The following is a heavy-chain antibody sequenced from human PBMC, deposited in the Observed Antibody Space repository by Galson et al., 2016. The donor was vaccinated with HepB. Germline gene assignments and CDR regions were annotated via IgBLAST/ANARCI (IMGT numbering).Heavy chain of an antibody. V-gene: IGHV3-23*01. D-gene: IGHD3-10*01. Sequence: SLRLSCAASGFTFSSHTMNWVRQAPGKGLEWVSSISASGGRTYFADSVKGRFTISRDNSKNTLYLEMNSLRDEDMAVYYCARPSSGAFDIWGQGTLVTVSS. CDR1: GFTFSSHT. CDR2: ISASGGRT. J-gene: IGHJ3*02. CDR3: ARPSSGAFDI.